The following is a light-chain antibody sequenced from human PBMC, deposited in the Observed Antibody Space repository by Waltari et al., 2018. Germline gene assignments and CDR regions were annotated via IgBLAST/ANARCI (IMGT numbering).Light chain of an antibody. CDR3: QQYTVSPFT. CDR1: QSVSSSY. CDR2: GAS. J-gene: IGKJ3*01. V-gene: IGKV3-20*01. Sequence: EIVLTQSPGTLSLSPGERATLSCRASQSVSSSYLAWYQQKPGQAPRLLIYGASSRATGIPDRFSGSGSGTDFTLTISRLEPEDFAVYYCQQYTVSPFTFGPGTNVDVK.